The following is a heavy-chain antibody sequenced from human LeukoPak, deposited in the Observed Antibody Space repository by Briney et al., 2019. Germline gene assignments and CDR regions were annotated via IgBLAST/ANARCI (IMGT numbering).Heavy chain of an antibody. CDR1: GASIGSYF. V-gene: IGHV4-4*07. D-gene: IGHD1-14*01. Sequence: PSETLSLTCTVSGASIGSYFWSWIRQPAGKGLEWIGRIYTSGITNYNPSLKSRVTMSVDTSKNQFSLNLTSVTAADTAVYYCARESNNLRPMDVWGQGTAVTVSS. J-gene: IGHJ6*02. CDR3: ARESNNLRPMDV. CDR2: IYTSGIT.